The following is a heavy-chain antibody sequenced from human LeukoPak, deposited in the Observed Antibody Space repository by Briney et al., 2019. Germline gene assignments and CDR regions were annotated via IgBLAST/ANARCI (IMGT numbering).Heavy chain of an antibody. CDR3: AKGGYGGKSFDY. V-gene: IGHV3-30-3*01. D-gene: IGHD4-23*01. J-gene: IGHJ4*02. CDR2: ISNDASNK. CDR1: GFTFSSYA. Sequence: GGSLRLSCAASGFTFSSYAMHWVRQAPGMGLEWVAVISNDASNKYYADSVKGRFTVSRDNSKNTLYLQMNSLRTEDTAVYYCAKGGYGGKSFDYWGQGTLVTVSS.